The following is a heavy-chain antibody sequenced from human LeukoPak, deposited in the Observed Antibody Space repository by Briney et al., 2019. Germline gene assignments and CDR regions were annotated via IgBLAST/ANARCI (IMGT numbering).Heavy chain of an antibody. V-gene: IGHV1-2*02. J-gene: IGHJ4*02. CDR3: ARDWTTMITFEY. Sequence: HRASVKVSCKASGYTFTGYYMHWVRQAPGQGLEWMGWINPNSGGTNYAQKFQGRVTMTTDTSTSTAYMELRSLRSDDTAVYYCARDWTTMITFEYWGQGTLVTVSS. CDR1: GYTFTGYY. D-gene: IGHD4-17*01. CDR2: INPNSGGT.